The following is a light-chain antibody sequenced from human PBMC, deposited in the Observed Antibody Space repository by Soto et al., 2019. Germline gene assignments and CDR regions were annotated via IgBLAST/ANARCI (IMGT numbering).Light chain of an antibody. V-gene: IGKV1-9*01. CDR3: QQLKSYPTIT. Sequence: IQMTQSPSSLSASVGDRVTITCRASQGISSYLAWYQQKPWKAPKLLIYAASTLQSGVPSRFSGSGSGTDFTPTISSLQPEDFATYYCQQLKSYPTITFGQGTRLEIK. CDR1: QGISSY. J-gene: IGKJ5*01. CDR2: AAS.